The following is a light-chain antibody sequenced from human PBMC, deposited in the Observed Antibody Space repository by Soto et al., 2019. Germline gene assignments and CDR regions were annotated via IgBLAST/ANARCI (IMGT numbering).Light chain of an antibody. CDR1: QSVSSSY. Sequence: EIVLTQSPGTLSLSPGEGATLSCRASQSVSSSYLAWYQQKPGQAPRLLIYSASSRATGIPDRFSGSGSGTDFTLTISRLQPEDFAVYYCQQYGSSPGTFGGGTKVEIK. CDR2: SAS. V-gene: IGKV3-20*01. J-gene: IGKJ4*01. CDR3: QQYGSSPGT.